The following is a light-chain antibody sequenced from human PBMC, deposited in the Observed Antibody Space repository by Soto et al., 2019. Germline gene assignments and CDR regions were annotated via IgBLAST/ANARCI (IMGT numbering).Light chain of an antibody. Sequence: QSALTQPRSVSGSPGQSVTISCAGTSSDVGSYNYVSWYQQHPGKAPKRMIYDVTKRPSGVPDRFSGSKSGNTASLTISGLQAEDEADYYCCSYAGSYTLIFGGGTKLTVL. V-gene: IGLV2-11*01. CDR2: DVT. CDR1: SSDVGSYNY. CDR3: CSYAGSYTLI. J-gene: IGLJ2*01.